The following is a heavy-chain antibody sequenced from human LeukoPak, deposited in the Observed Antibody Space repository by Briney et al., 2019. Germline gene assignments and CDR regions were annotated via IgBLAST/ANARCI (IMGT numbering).Heavy chain of an antibody. CDR2: ISYDGSNK. Sequence: QAGRSLRLSCAASGFTFSSYAMHWVRQAPGKGLEWVAVISYDGSNKYYADSVKGRFTISRDNSKNTLYLQMNSLRAEDTAVYYCARGPWIQLWLLFVYWGQGTLVTVSS. CDR3: ARGPWIQLWLLFVY. J-gene: IGHJ4*02. V-gene: IGHV3-30-3*01. CDR1: GFTFSSYA. D-gene: IGHD5-18*01.